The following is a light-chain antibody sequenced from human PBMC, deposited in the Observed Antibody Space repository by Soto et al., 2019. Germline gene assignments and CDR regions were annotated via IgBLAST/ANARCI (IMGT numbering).Light chain of an antibody. CDR2: EVS. CDR1: NSDVGGFNY. Sequence: QSALTQPASVSGSPGQSITISCTGTNSDVGGFNYVSWYQHHPGKAPKLIIYEVSNRPSGVSSRFSGSKSDNTASLTISGLQAEDEADYYCTSYESPSTVYVFGTGTKVTVL. J-gene: IGLJ1*01. CDR3: TSYESPSTVYV. V-gene: IGLV2-14*01.